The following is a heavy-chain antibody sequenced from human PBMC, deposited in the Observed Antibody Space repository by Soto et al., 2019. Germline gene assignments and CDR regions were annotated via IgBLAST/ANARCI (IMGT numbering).Heavy chain of an antibody. Sequence: ASVKVSCKASGYTFTSYVISWVRQAPGQGLEWMGWISAYSGNTNYAQKLQGWVTMTRDTSTSTAYMELSRLRSDDTAVYYCVSGMGGYSYGYVSLDYWGQGTLVTVSS. CDR1: GYTFTSYV. D-gene: IGHD5-18*01. J-gene: IGHJ4*02. CDR3: VSGMGGYSYGYVSLDY. V-gene: IGHV1-18*01. CDR2: ISAYSGNT.